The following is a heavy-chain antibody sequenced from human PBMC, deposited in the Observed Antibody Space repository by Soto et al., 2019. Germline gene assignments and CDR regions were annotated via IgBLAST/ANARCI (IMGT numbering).Heavy chain of an antibody. Sequence: ASVKFSCKASGYTFTDYYIHLVRQAPGQGLEWMGWINPNSGGTNYAQKFQGRVTMTRDTSISTAYMELSRLISDDTAVYYCARGDVRVVASFDPWGQGALVTVSS. J-gene: IGHJ5*02. CDR2: INPNSGGT. CDR3: ARGDVRVVASFDP. D-gene: IGHD2-15*01. V-gene: IGHV1-2*02. CDR1: GYTFTDYY.